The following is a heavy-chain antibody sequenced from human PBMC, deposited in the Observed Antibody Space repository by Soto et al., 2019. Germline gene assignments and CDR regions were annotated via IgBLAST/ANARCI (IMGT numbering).Heavy chain of an antibody. CDR2: IKQDGSEK. CDR1: GFTFSSYW. CDR3: ARELQLGYYYYGMDV. Sequence: EVQLVESGGGLVQPGGSLRLSCAASGFTFSSYWMSWVRQAPGKGLEWVANIKQDGSEKYYVDSVKGRFTISRDNAKNSLYLQMNSLRAEDTAVYYCARELQLGYYYYGMDVWGQGTTVTVSS. D-gene: IGHD5-12*01. V-gene: IGHV3-7*05. J-gene: IGHJ6*02.